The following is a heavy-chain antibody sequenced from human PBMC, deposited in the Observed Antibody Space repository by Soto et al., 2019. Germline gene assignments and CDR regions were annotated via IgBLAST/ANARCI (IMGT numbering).Heavy chain of an antibody. CDR1: GYIFTDYY. D-gene: IGHD3-22*01. CDR2: INPNSGGT. V-gene: IGHV1-2*04. J-gene: IGHJ4*02. Sequence: WASVKVSCKTSGYIFTDYYIHWVRQAPGQGLEWMGWINPNSGGTNYAQKFQDWVTMTRDTSINTAYMEVNSLRSDDTAVYYCARPSGYYPYYFDDWGQGTQVTVSS. CDR3: ARPSGYYPYYFDD.